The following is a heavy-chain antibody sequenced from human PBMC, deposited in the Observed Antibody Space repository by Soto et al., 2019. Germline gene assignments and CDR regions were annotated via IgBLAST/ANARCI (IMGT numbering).Heavy chain of an antibody. V-gene: IGHV4-39*02. CDR1: GDSMTSPPYY. Sequence: SETLSLTCNVSGDSMTSPPYYWGWIRQPPGKGLEWIGTVYYSGATYYNPSLRGRLTVSADTFKNYFSLRLTSVTAADTAVYYCARNDDWFDPWGQGILVTVS. CDR2: VYYSGAT. J-gene: IGHJ5*02. CDR3: ARNDDWFDP. D-gene: IGHD3-16*01.